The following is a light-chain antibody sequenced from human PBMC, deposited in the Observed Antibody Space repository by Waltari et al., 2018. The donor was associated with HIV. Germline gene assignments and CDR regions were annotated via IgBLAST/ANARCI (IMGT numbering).Light chain of an antibody. CDR1: QIIVSY. CDR3: QQSYMSPLT. CDR2: ASS. J-gene: IGKJ4*01. Sequence: DIQMTQSPSSLSASVGDRVTMTCRASQIIVSYLNWYQQQPGKAPRLLIYASSSLQSGVPSRFSGSGSGTDFTLTISSLQPEDFATYYCQQSYMSPLTFGGGTKVEIQ. V-gene: IGKV1-39*01.